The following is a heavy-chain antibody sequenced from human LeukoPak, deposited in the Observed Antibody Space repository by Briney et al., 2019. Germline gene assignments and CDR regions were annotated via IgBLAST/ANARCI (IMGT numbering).Heavy chain of an antibody. V-gene: IGHV3-30*04. J-gene: IGHJ4*02. CDR2: ISYDGSNK. Sequence: GGSLRLSCAASGFTFSSYAMHWVRQAPGKGLEWVAVISYDGSNKYYADSVKGRFTISRDNSKNTLYLQMNSLRAEDTAVYYCAKDQEYSGYDHTLVDYWGQGTLVTVSS. CDR3: AKDQEYSGYDHTLVDY. D-gene: IGHD5-12*01. CDR1: GFTFSSYA.